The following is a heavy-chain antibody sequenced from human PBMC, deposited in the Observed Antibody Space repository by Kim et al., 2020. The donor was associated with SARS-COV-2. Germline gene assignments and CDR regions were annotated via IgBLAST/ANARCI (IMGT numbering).Heavy chain of an antibody. V-gene: IGHV1-24*01. Sequence: ASVKVSCKGSGYTLSELSMHWVRPTPGKGLEGMGGFDSEEGEIGFAHKFQGRIMMTEDSSTDTAYMELRSLRSDDTAMHFCAAAPIRKPVSCSVFFDYCGQGTLVTVSS. CDR1: GYTLSELS. D-gene: IGHD2-15*01. CDR3: AAAPIRKPVSCSVFFDY. J-gene: IGHJ4*02. CDR2: FDSEEGEI.